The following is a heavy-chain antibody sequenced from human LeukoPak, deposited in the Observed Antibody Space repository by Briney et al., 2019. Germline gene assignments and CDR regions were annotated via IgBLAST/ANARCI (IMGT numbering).Heavy chain of an antibody. CDR3: AKDSRRITMIVVVITTLDY. D-gene: IGHD3-22*01. Sequence: GGSLRLSCAASGFTFSSYAMSWVRQAPGKGLEWVSAISGSGGSTYYADSVKGRFTISRDNSKNTLYLQMNSLRAEDTAVYYCAKDSRRITMIVVVITTLDYWGQGTLVTVSS. CDR2: ISGSGGST. V-gene: IGHV3-23*01. CDR1: GFTFSSYA. J-gene: IGHJ4*02.